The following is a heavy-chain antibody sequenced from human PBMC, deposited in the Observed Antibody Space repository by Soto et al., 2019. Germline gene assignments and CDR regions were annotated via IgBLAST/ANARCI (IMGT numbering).Heavy chain of an antibody. J-gene: IGHJ4*02. Sequence: QVQLQESGPGLVKPSETLSLTCTVSGGSISSYYWSWIRQPPGKGLEWIGYIYYSGSTNYNPSLKSRVTISVDTSENQFSLKLRSVTAADTAVYYCARVGGHHYGDYEYYFDYWGQGTLVTVSS. CDR1: GGSISSYY. V-gene: IGHV4-59*01. CDR3: ARVGGHHYGDYEYYFDY. D-gene: IGHD4-17*01. CDR2: IYYSGST.